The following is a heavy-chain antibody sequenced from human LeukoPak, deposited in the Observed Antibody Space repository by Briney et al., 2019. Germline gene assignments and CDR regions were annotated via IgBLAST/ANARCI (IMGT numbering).Heavy chain of an antibody. CDR3: ARGSCSSTSCYDY. J-gene: IGHJ4*02. CDR1: GFTFSYYG. Sequence: PGRSLRLSCAASGFTFSYYGMHWVRQAPGKGLEWVAVIWYDGSNKYYADSVKGRFTISRDNSKNTLYVEMSSLRAEDTAVYYCARGSCSSTSCYDYWGQGTLVTVSS. V-gene: IGHV3-33*01. D-gene: IGHD2-2*01. CDR2: IWYDGSNK.